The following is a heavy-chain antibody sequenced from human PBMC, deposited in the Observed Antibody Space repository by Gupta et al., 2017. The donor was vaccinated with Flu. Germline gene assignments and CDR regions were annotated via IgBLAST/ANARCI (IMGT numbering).Heavy chain of an antibody. CDR3: SIVASAVAIYGMAV. D-gene: IGHD6-19*01. CDR2: IYTSGST. J-gene: IGHJ6*02. V-gene: IGHV4-61*02. Sequence: QVQLQESGPGLVKPSQTLSLTCTVSGGSISSGSYYWSWIRQPAGKGLEWIGSIYTSGSTNYNPARKSRVTISVETAKNQVSLKLSSVTAAVTAVYYFSIVASAVAIYGMAVGGQGTTVTVSS. CDR1: GGSISSGSYY.